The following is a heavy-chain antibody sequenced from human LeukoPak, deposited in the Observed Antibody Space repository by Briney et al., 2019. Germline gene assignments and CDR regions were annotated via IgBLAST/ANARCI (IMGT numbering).Heavy chain of an antibody. J-gene: IGHJ4*02. Sequence: GGSLRLSCAASGFTFSSYEMNWVRQAPGKGLEWVSYISSSGSTIYYADSVKGRFTISRDNAKNSQYLQMNSLRAEDTAVYYCARGYCSGGSCYLGQYYFDYWGQGTLVTVSS. CDR1: GFTFSSYE. V-gene: IGHV3-48*03. CDR2: ISSSGSTI. D-gene: IGHD2-15*01. CDR3: ARGYCSGGSCYLGQYYFDY.